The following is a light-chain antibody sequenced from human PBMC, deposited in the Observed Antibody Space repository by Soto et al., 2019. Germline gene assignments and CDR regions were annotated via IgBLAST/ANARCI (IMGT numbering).Light chain of an antibody. CDR3: ASWDDRLGAVI. J-gene: IGLJ2*01. V-gene: IGLV1-47*02. CDR2: SNN. CDR1: SSNIGGTNY. Sequence: QSVLTQPPSASGTPGQRVFISCSGSSSNIGGTNYAYWYQQLPGAAPKLLMHSNNLRPSGVPERISGSKSGTSASLVISGLRSEDEAVYYCASWDDRLGAVIFGGGTRSPS.